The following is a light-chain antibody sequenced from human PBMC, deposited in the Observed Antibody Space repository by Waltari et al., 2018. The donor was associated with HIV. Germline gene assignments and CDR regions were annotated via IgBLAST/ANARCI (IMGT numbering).Light chain of an antibody. CDR1: YSLFYSSNNKDY. Sequence: DIMVTQSPDSLAVSLGGRATINCKSSYSLFYSSNNKDYLAWYPQKPGQPPKLLIYWASTRESGVPDRFSGSGSGTDFTLTISSLQAEDVAVYYCQQYYTTPVTFGGGTTVEIK. V-gene: IGKV4-1*01. CDR2: WAS. J-gene: IGKJ4*01. CDR3: QQYYTTPVT.